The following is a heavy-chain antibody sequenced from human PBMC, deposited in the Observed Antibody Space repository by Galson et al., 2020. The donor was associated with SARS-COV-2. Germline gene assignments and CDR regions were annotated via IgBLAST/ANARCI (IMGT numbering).Heavy chain of an antibody. CDR1: GFTFNNYV. J-gene: IGHJ6*02. V-gene: IGHV3-23*01. CDR3: VKDLREDCSSSSCTYYYHGMDV. D-gene: IGHD2-2*01. Sequence: GESLKISCAASGFTFNNYVMSWVRRAPGKGLEWVSGISGSGDNTYYADSVRGRFTISRDNSKNTVYLQMNSLRAEDTAVFYCVKDLREDCSSSSCTYYYHGMDVWGQGTTVAVSS. CDR2: ISGSGDNT.